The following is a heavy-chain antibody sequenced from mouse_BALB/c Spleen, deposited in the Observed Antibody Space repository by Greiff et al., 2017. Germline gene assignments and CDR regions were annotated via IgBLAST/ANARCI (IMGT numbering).Heavy chain of an antibody. CDR3: TSLYDGDAMDY. V-gene: IGHV1-5*01. D-gene: IGHD2-12*01. CDR1: GYTFTSYW. Sequence: EVQLQESGTVLARPGASVKMSCKASGYTFTSYWMHWVKQRPGQGLEWIGAIYPGNSDTSYNQKFKGKAKLTAVTSTSTAYMELSSLTNEDSAVYYCTSLYDGDAMDYWGQGTSVTVSS. J-gene: IGHJ4*01. CDR2: IYPGNSDT.